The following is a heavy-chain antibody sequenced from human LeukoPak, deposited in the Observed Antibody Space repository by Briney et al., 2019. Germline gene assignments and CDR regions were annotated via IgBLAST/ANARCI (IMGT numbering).Heavy chain of an antibody. D-gene: IGHD3-9*01. CDR3: ARLYYDILTGYREIDAFDI. CDR2: INHSGNT. CDR1: GGSFSGYY. Sequence: SETLSLTCAVYGGSFSGYYWSLIRQPPGKGLEWIGEINHSGNTNHNPSLKSRVTISVDTSKNQFSLKLSSVTAADTAVYYCARLYYDILTGYREIDAFDIWGQGTMVTVSS. J-gene: IGHJ3*02. V-gene: IGHV4-34*01.